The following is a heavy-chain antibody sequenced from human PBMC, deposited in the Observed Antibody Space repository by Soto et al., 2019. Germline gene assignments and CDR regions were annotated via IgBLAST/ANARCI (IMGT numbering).Heavy chain of an antibody. J-gene: IGHJ3*02. V-gene: IGHV4-59*01. D-gene: IGHD3-22*01. CDR2: IYYSGST. Sequence: SETLSLTCTVSGGSISSYYWSWIRQPPGKGLEWIGYIYYSGSTNYNPSLKSRVTISVDTSKNQFSLKLSSVTAADTAVYYCARVDYYDSSGYYPPDGFDIWGQGTMVTVSS. CDR1: GGSISSYY. CDR3: ARVDYYDSSGYYPPDGFDI.